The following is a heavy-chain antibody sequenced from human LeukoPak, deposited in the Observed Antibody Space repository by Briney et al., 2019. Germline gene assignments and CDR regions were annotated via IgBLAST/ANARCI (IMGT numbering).Heavy chain of an antibody. CDR3: ARGHRQDCSNGVCYGSTLFDY. CDR2: IYYSGST. J-gene: IGHJ4*02. CDR1: GGSISSGGYY. D-gene: IGHD2-8*01. V-gene: IGHV4-31*03. Sequence: TSQTLSLTCTLSGGSISSGGYYWSWIRQHPGKGLEWIGYIYYSGSTYYNPSLKSRVTISVDTSKNQFSLKLSSVTAADTAVYYCARGHRQDCSNGVCYGSTLFDYWGQGTLVTVSS.